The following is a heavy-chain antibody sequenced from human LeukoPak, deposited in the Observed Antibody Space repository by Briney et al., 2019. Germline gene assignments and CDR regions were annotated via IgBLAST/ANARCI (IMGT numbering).Heavy chain of an antibody. V-gene: IGHV3-30*02. CDR3: ARDRYANWGFPFDY. J-gene: IGHJ4*02. CDR2: IRYDGSNK. D-gene: IGHD7-27*01. Sequence: PGGSLRLSCAASGFTFSSYGMHWVRQAPGKGLEWVAFIRYDGSNKYYADSVKGRFTISRDNAKDSLYLQMNSLRAEDTAVYYCARDRYANWGFPFDYWGQGTLVTVSS. CDR1: GFTFSSYG.